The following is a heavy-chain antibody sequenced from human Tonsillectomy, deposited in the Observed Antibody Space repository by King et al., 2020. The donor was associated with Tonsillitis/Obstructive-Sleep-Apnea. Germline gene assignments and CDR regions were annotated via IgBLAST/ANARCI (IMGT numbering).Heavy chain of an antibody. V-gene: IGHV3-30*18. CDR3: AKELRELDWNVEESAIAPPDDR. CDR2: ISYDGSNK. J-gene: IGHJ4*02. Sequence: QLVQSGGGVVQPGRSLRLSCAASGFTFSSYGMHWVRQAPGKGLEWVAVISYDGSNKYYADSVKGRFTISRDNSKNTLYLQTNSLRAEDTAVYYCAKELRELDWNVEESAIAPPDDRWGQGTLVTVSS. CDR1: GFTFSSYG. D-gene: IGHD1-26*01.